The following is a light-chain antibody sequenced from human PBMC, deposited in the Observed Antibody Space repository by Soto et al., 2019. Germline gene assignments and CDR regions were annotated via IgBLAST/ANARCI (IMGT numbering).Light chain of an antibody. CDR3: QQYGSSPPT. CDR2: GAS. V-gene: IGKV3-20*01. CDR1: QSVSTNY. J-gene: IGKJ1*01. Sequence: EIVLTQSPGTLSLSPGERATLSCRASQSVSTNYLAWYQRKPGQAPRLLIYGASSRATDIPDRFSGSGSGTDFTLTITRLEPEDFAVYYCQQYGSSPPTFGQGTKVEIE.